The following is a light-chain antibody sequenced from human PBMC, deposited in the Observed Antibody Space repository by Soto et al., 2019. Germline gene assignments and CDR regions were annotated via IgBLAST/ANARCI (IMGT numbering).Light chain of an antibody. CDR3: QQYNSYPYT. CDR2: KAS. J-gene: IGKJ2*01. Sequence: DIQMTQSPSTLSASVGDRVTITCRASQSISNWLAWYQQKPGKAPNLLIYKASSLESGVPSRFSGRGSGTEFTLTISSLQPDDFANYYCQQYNSYPYTFGQGTKLEI. CDR1: QSISNW. V-gene: IGKV1-5*03.